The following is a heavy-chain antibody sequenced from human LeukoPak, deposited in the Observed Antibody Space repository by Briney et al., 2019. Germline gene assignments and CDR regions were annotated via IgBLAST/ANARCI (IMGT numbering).Heavy chain of an antibody. V-gene: IGHV1-69*06. D-gene: IGHD7-27*01. Sequence: ASVKVSCKASGGTFSSYAIGWVRQAPGQGLEWMGGIIPIFGTANYAQKFQGRVTITADKSTSTAYMELSSLRSEDTAVYYCARGSLGINYYYYYMDVWGKGTTVTVSS. J-gene: IGHJ6*03. CDR3: ARGSLGINYYYYYMDV. CDR1: GGTFSSYA. CDR2: IIPIFGTA.